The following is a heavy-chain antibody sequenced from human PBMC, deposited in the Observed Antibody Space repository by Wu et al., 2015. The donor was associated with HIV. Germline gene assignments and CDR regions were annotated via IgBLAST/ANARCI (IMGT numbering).Heavy chain of an antibody. CDR2: IIPIFGTA. D-gene: IGHD7-27*01. V-gene: IGHV1-69*12. CDR1: GGTFSSYA. Sequence: QVQLVQSGAEVKKPGSSVKVSCKASGGTFSSYAISWVRQAPGQGLEWMGGIIPIFGTANYAQKFQGRVTITADESTSTAYMELSSLRSEDTAVYYCARAPDELGMDYYYYMDVWGQRDHGHRLL. CDR3: ARAPDELGMDYYYYMDV. J-gene: IGHJ6*03.